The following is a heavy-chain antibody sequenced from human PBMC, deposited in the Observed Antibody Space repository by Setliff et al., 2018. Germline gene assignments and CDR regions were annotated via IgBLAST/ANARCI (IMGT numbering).Heavy chain of an antibody. CDR1: GGSISSSNW. D-gene: IGHD7-27*01. J-gene: IGHJ4*02. V-gene: IGHV4-4*02. Sequence: PSETLSLTCAVSGGSISSSNWWSWVRQPPGKGLEWIASIYYRGSTSYNSSLKSRVSISVDTSKNQFSLNLNSVTAADTAVYYCATLTGDRGVDYWGQGRLVTVSS. CDR3: ATLTGDRGVDY. CDR2: IYYRGST.